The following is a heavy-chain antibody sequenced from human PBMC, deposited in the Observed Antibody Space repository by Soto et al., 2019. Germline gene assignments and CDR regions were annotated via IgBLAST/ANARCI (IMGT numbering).Heavy chain of an antibody. D-gene: IGHD4-17*01. CDR3: ARSTVFDY. CDR2: ISSSGSTI. J-gene: IGHJ4*02. V-gene: IGHV3-48*03. CDR1: GFTFSSYE. Sequence: EVQLVGSGGGLVQPGGTLRLSCSASGFTFSSYEMNWVRQAPGKGLEWVSYISSSGSTIYYADSVKGRLTISRDNAKNSLYLQMNSLRAEDTAVYYCARSTVFDYWGQGTLVTVSS.